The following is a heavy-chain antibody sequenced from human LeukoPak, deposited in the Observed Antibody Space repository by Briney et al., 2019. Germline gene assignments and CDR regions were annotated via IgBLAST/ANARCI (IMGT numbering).Heavy chain of an antibody. CDR1: GYTFTGYY. CDR2: INPNSGGT. J-gene: IGHJ3*02. Sequence: ASVKVSCKASGYTFTGYYMHWVRQAPGQGLEWMGRINPNSGGTNYAQKFQGRVTMTRDTSISTAHMELSRLRSDDTAVYYCARDDYYDAKNAFDIWGQGTMVTVSS. D-gene: IGHD4/OR15-4a*01. V-gene: IGHV1-2*06. CDR3: ARDDYYDAKNAFDI.